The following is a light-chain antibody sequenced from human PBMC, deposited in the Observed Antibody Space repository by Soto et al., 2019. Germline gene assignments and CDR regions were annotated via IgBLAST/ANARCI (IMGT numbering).Light chain of an antibody. Sequence: DIQMTQSPSTLSASVGDRVSITCRASQSISSWLAWYQQKPGKAPMLLIYKASSLESGVPSRFSGSGSGTEFTLTSSSLTPEDCATNYCQQYNSSPTFGEGTKVEIK. CDR2: KAS. CDR3: QQYNSSPT. V-gene: IGKV1-5*03. CDR1: QSISSW. J-gene: IGKJ1*01.